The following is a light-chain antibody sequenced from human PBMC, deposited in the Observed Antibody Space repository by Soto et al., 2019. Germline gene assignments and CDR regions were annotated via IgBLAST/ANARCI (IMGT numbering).Light chain of an antibody. CDR2: DAS. CDR3: QQYNSYSPWT. Sequence: DIQMTQIPSTLPASVGDTISIICRASESISGWLAWYQQKPGKAPKLLIYDASSLESGVPSRFSGSGSGTEFTLTISSLQPDDFATYYCQQYNSYSPWTFGQGTKVDI. V-gene: IGKV1-5*02. J-gene: IGKJ1*01. CDR1: ESISGW.